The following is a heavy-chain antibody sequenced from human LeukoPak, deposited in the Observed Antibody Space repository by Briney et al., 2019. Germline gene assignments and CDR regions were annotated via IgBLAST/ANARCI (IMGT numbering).Heavy chain of an antibody. CDR2: INWNGGST. Sequence: GGSLRLSCAASGFTFDDYGMSLVRQAPGKGLEWVSGINWNGGSTGYADSVKGRFTISRDNAQNSLYLQMNSLRAADTALSYFGSGPLGYCSVGSCPHLPIWGKGTTVTVSS. CDR1: GFTFDDYG. D-gene: IGHD2-15*01. CDR3: GSGPLGYCSVGSCPHLPI. J-gene: IGHJ6*04. V-gene: IGHV3-20*04.